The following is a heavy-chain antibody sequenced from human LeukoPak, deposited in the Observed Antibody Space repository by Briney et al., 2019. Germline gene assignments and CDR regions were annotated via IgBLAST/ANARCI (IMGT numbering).Heavy chain of an antibody. CDR1: GGSISSSTYY. Sequence: SETLSLTCTVSGGSISSSTYYWGWIRQPPGKGLEWIATTYYSGSTSYNPSLKSRVTISVDTSKNQFSLKLSSVSAADTAVYYCARRRDGYNLYYFDYWGQGILVTVSS. CDR2: TYYSGST. CDR3: ARRRDGYNLYYFDY. J-gene: IGHJ4*02. V-gene: IGHV4-39*01. D-gene: IGHD5-24*01.